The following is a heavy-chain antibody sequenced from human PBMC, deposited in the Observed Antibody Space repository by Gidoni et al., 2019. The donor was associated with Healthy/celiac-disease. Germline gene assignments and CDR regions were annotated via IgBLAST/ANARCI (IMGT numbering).Heavy chain of an antibody. CDR2: ISSSSSYI. D-gene: IGHD6-13*01. Sequence: EVQLVESGGGMVKPGGSRRLSCAASGSTFSSYSMNWVRQAPGKGLEWVSSISSSSSYISYADSVKGRFTISRYNAKNSLYLQMNSLRAEDTAVYYCASLVHSTPWGQGTLVTVSS. CDR1: GSTFSSYS. V-gene: IGHV3-21*01. CDR3: ASLVHSTP. J-gene: IGHJ4*02.